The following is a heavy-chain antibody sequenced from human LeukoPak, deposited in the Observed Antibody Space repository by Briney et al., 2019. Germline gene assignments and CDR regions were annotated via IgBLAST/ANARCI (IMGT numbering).Heavy chain of an antibody. CDR2: ISAYSGNA. CDR1: GYTFIAYG. CDR3: ARASGCYASGSLPFDY. D-gene: IGHD3-10*01. Sequence: GASVKVSCKASGYTFIAYGISWVRQAPGQGLEWMGWISAYSGNANYAQKVQGRVTVTTDTSTSTAYMELTSLTSDDTAVYYCARASGCYASGSLPFDYWGQGTPVTVSS. J-gene: IGHJ4*02. V-gene: IGHV1-18*01.